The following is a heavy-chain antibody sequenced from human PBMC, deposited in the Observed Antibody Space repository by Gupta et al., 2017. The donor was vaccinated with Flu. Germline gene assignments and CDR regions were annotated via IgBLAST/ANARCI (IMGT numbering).Heavy chain of an antibody. CDR2: IETSGSN. D-gene: IGHD3-22*01. Sequence: QLQESGPGLVKPSQTLSLTCTVSGGSISRGSYYWSWSRRSAGQGLGWSGRIETSGSNNYNPSIKRRVTISVDTSKNKFSRKVSSVTAADTAVDYCARSGYYESSGYYDAVETWGQGTMVTVSS. CDR3: ARSGYYESSGYYDAVET. V-gene: IGHV4-61*02. J-gene: IGHJ3*02. CDR1: GGSISRGSYY.